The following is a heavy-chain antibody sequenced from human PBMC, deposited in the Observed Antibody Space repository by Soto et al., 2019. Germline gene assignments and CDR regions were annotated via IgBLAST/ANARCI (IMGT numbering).Heavy chain of an antibody. J-gene: IGHJ5*02. D-gene: IGHD1-26*01. CDR3: ARDLKGELGWFDP. V-gene: IGHV1-18*01. CDR1: GYAFTSYG. CDR2: ISAYNGNT. Sequence: GASVNGSSKGCGYAFTSYGISWVRQAPGQGLEWMGWISAYNGNTNYAQKLQGRVTMTTDTSTSTAYMELRSLRSDDTAVYYCARDLKGELGWFDPWGQGTLVTVSS.